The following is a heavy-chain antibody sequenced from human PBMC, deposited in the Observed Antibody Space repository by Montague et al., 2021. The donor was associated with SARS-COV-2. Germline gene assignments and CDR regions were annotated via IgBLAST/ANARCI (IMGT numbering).Heavy chain of an antibody. CDR1: GFTVSSNY. Sequence: SRRLSCAASGFTVSSNYMSWVRQAPGKGLEWVSVIYSGGSTYYADSVKGRFTVSRDNSKNTLYLQMNSLRAEDTAVYYCARDSMAYGMDVWGQGTTVTVSS. CDR2: IYSGGST. D-gene: IGHD5-24*01. V-gene: IGHV3-53*01. CDR3: ARDSMAYGMDV. J-gene: IGHJ6*02.